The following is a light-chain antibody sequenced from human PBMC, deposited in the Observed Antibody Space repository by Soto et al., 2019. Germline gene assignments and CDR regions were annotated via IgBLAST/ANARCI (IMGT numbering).Light chain of an antibody. CDR2: GAS. CDR3: LQHRAFPSA. J-gene: IGKJ1*01. CDR1: QGIGND. V-gene: IGKV1-17*01. Sequence: DIQMTQSPSSLSASVGDRVTITCRASQGIGNDLGWYQQKPGKAPKRLIYGASSLESGVPSRFSGTGSGTDFTLTISSLQPEDFATYYCLQHRAFPSAFGQGTKVDIK.